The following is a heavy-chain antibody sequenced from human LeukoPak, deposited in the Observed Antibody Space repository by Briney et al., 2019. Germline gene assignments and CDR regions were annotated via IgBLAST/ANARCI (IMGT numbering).Heavy chain of an antibody. V-gene: IGHV4-39*01. J-gene: IGHJ5*02. D-gene: IGHD6-19*01. CDR2: VYYSGKT. Sequence: SETLSLTCTVSTGSISRSYYYWGWIRQLPGKGLEWVGSVYYSGKTFYSPSLKSRVTISVDTSKNPFSLRLISVTAADTAVYYCARHEHKAMAGDTWGQGTLVTVSS. CDR1: TGSISRSYYY. CDR3: ARHEHKAMAGDT.